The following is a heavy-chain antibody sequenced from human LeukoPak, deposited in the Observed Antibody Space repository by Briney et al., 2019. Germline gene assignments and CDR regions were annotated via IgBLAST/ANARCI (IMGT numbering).Heavy chain of an antibody. D-gene: IGHD3-10*01. CDR3: ARDGHSSGSFDY. Sequence: GGSLRLSCAASELTFSGYWMNWVRQAPGKGLQWVDNIRQDGGQTHYLDSVKGRFTISRDNAKRSLYLQMNSLRPEDTAVYYCARDGHSSGSFDYWGQGTLVTVSS. CDR2: IRQDGGQT. V-gene: IGHV3-7*01. J-gene: IGHJ4*02. CDR1: ELTFSGYW.